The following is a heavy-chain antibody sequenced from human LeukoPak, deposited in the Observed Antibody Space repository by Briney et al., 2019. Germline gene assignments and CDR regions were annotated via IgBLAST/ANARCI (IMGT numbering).Heavy chain of an antibody. Sequence: PGGSLRLSCAASGFTFSSYAMSWVRQAPGKGLEWVSYISSSSSTIYYADSVKGRFTISRDNAKNSLYLQMNSLRDEDTAVYYCARETGSSSWFGGDAFDIWGQGTMVTVSS. J-gene: IGHJ3*02. CDR2: ISSSSSTI. V-gene: IGHV3-48*02. CDR1: GFTFSSYA. D-gene: IGHD6-13*01. CDR3: ARETGSSSWFGGDAFDI.